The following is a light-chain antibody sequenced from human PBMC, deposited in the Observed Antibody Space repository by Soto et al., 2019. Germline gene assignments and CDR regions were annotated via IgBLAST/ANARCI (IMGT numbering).Light chain of an antibody. CDR3: AAWDDSLRGAV. CDR1: RSNIGKNN. V-gene: IGLV1-47*01. Sequence: QSVLTQPPSASGTPGQRVTISCSGSRSNIGKNNVYWYQQLPGMAPKLLIYRNDQRPSGVPDRFSGSKSGTSASLAISGLRSEDEDDYYCAAWDDSLRGAVFGGGTQLTVL. J-gene: IGLJ7*01. CDR2: RND.